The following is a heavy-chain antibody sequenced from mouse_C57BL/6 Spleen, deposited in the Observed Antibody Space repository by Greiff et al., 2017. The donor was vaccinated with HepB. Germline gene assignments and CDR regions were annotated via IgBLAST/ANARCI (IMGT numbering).Heavy chain of an antibody. CDR3: AREGKEPWYFDV. CDR2: IHPNSGST. V-gene: IGHV1-64*01. CDR1: GYTFTSYW. J-gene: IGHJ1*03. Sequence: VQLQQPGAELVKPGASVKLSCKASGYTFTSYWMHWVKQRPGQGLEWIGMIHPNSGSTNYNEKFKSKATLTVDKSSSTAYMQLSSLTSEDSAVYYCAREGKEPWYFDVWGTGTTVTVSS.